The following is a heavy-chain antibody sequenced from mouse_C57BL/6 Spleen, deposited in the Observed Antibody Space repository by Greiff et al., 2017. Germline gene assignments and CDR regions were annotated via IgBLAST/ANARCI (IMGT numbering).Heavy chain of an antibody. CDR2: INSDGSST. CDR3: ARAPRYGSSYVYFDV. J-gene: IGHJ1*03. D-gene: IGHD1-1*01. V-gene: IGHV5-16*01. CDR1: GFTFSDYY. Sequence: EVQLMESEGGLVQPGSSMKLSCTASGFTFSDYYMAWVRQVPEKGLEWVANINSDGSSTYYLDSLKSRFIISRDNAKNILYLQMSSLKSEDTATYYCARAPRYGSSYVYFDVWGTGTTVTVSS.